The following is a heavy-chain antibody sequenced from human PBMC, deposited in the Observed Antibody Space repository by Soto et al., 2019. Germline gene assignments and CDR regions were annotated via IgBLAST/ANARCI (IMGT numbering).Heavy chain of an antibody. D-gene: IGHD1-26*01. V-gene: IGHV3-30-3*01. Sequence: QVQLVESGGGVVQPGRSLRLSCAASGFTFSSYAMHWVRQAPRKGLEWVAVISYDGSNKYYADSVKGRFTISRDNSKNTLYLQMNSLRAEDTAVYYCARGYNGAFDIWGQGTMVTVSS. J-gene: IGHJ3*02. CDR3: ARGYNGAFDI. CDR2: ISYDGSNK. CDR1: GFTFSSYA.